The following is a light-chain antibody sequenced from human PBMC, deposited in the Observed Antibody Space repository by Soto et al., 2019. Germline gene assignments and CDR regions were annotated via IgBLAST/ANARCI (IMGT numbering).Light chain of an antibody. CDR1: STDFVSYNR. CDR3: SLYTSENTYV. J-gene: IGLJ1*01. V-gene: IGLV2-18*01. Sequence: QSALTQPPSVSGSPGQSVTISCTGTSTDFVSYNRVSWYQQPPGIAPKLIIYEASNRPSGVPDRFSGSKSGNTASLTISGLQAADEADYYCSLYTSENTYVFGTGTKVTVL. CDR2: EAS.